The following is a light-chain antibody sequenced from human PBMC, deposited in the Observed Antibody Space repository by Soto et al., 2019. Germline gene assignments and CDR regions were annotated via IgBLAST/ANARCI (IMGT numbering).Light chain of an antibody. V-gene: IGLV1-40*01. CDR1: NSNIGAGYA. CDR2: GNN. Sequence: QSVLTQPPSVSGAPGQRVTISCTGSNSNIGAGYAVHWYQQLPGTAPKLLIYGNNNRPSGVPDRFSGSKSGTSASLAITGLQAEDEAHYYCQSYDSSLSGVVFGGGTKLTVL. CDR3: QSYDSSLSGVV. J-gene: IGLJ3*02.